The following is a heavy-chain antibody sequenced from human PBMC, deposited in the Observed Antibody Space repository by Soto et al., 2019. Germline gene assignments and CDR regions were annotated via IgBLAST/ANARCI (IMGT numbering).Heavy chain of an antibody. Sequence: PSETLSLTCTVSGGSISSYYWSWIRQPPGKGLEWIGYIYYSGSTNYNPSLKSRVTISVDTSKNQFSLKLSSVTAADTAVYYCASAGYGDGYFDYWGQGTLVTVSS. CDR2: IYYSGST. CDR1: GGSISSYY. CDR3: ASAGYGDGYFDY. J-gene: IGHJ4*02. V-gene: IGHV4-59*01. D-gene: IGHD4-17*01.